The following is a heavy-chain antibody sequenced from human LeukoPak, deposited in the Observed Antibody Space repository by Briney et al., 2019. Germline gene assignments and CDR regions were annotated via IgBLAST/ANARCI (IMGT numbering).Heavy chain of an antibody. CDR1: GGSFSGYY. V-gene: IGHV4-34*01. CDR2: INHSGST. Sequence: SETLSLTCAVYGGSFSGYYWRWIRQPPGKGLEWIGEINHSGSTNYNPSLKSRVSISVDTSKNQFSLKLSSVTAADTAVYYCARGLRDILTAYTLDYWGQGTLVTVSS. J-gene: IGHJ4*02. D-gene: IGHD3-9*01. CDR3: ARGLRDILTAYTLDY.